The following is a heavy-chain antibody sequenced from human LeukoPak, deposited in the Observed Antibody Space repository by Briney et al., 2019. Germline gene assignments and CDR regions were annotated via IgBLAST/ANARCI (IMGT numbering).Heavy chain of an antibody. CDR2: IYYSGST. Sequence: SETLSLTCTVSGGSISSYYWSWIRQPPGKGLEWIGYIYYSGSTNYNPSLKSRVTISVDTPKNQFSLKLSSVTAADTAVYYCAREGVEYSDYDSSGLYYFDYWGQGTLVTVSS. CDR1: GGSISSYY. CDR3: AREGVEYSDYDSSGLYYFDY. J-gene: IGHJ4*02. V-gene: IGHV4-59*01. D-gene: IGHD3-22*01.